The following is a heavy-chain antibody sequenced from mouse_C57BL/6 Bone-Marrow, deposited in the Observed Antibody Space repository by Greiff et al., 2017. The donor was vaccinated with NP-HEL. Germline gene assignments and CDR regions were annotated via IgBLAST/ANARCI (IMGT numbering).Heavy chain of an antibody. CDR2: IYPGDGDT. Sequence: QVQLQQSGPELVKPGASVKISCKASGYAFSSSWMNWVKQRPGKGLEWIGRIYPGDGDTNYNGKFKGKATLTADKSSSTAYMQLSSLTSEDSAVYFCARGEDMMVTTPYAMDYWGQGTSVTVSS. CDR1: GYAFSSSW. D-gene: IGHD2-3*01. J-gene: IGHJ4*01. V-gene: IGHV1-82*01. CDR3: ARGEDMMVTTPYAMDY.